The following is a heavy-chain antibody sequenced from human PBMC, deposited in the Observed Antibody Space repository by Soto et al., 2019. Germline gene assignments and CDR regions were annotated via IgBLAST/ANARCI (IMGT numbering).Heavy chain of an antibody. CDR2: IKQDGSEK. J-gene: IGHJ3*02. CDR3: ARAPRTTVTMSAFDI. Sequence: GGSLRLSCAASGFTFSSYWMSWVRQAPGKGLEWVANIKQDGSEKYYVDSVKGRFTISRDNAKNSLYLQMNSLRAEDTAVYYCARAPRTTVTMSAFDIWGQGTMVTVSS. D-gene: IGHD4-17*01. V-gene: IGHV3-7*01. CDR1: GFTFSSYW.